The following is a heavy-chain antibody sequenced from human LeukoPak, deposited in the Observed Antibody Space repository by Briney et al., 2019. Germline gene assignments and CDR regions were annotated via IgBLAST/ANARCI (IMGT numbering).Heavy chain of an antibody. CDR1: GFTFDDYA. J-gene: IGHJ5*02. V-gene: IGHV3-9*01. CDR3: AKDWDVGVAGTGWFDP. D-gene: IGHD6-19*01. CDR2: ISWNSGSI. Sequence: PGRSLRLSCAASGFTFDDYAMHWVQHAPGKGLEWVSGISWNSGSIGYADSVKGRFTISRDNAKNSLYLQMNSLRAEDTAVYYCAKDWDVGVAGTGWFDPWGQGTLVTVSS.